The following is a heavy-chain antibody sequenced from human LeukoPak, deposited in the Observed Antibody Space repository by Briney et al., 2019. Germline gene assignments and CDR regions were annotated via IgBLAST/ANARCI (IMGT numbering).Heavy chain of an antibody. V-gene: IGHV3-30-3*01. CDR1: GFTFRNYA. Sequence: PGRSLRLSCAASGFTFRNYAMHWVRQAPGKGLDWVAVILHDGSNKYYADSVKGRFTISRDNSKNTLYLQMNSLRADDAALYYCARGDCGGDCYLSMATYDIWGQGTKVTVSS. CDR3: ARGDCGGDCYLSMATYDI. J-gene: IGHJ3*02. D-gene: IGHD2-21*02. CDR2: ILHDGSNK.